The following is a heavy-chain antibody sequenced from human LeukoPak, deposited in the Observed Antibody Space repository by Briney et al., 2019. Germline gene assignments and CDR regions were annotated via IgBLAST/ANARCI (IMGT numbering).Heavy chain of an antibody. Sequence: GRSLRLSCAASGFTFDDYAMHWVRQAPGKGLEWVSGISWNSGSIGYADSVKGRFTISRDNAKNSLYLQMNSLRAEDTALYYCAKDTLPYIYSSGWSLPARGQGTLVTVSS. J-gene: IGHJ4*02. V-gene: IGHV3-9*01. CDR2: ISWNSGSI. CDR1: GFTFDDYA. D-gene: IGHD6-19*01. CDR3: AKDTLPYIYSSGWSLPA.